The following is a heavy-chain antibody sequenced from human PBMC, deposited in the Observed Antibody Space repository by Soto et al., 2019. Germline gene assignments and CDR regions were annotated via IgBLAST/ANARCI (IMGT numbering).Heavy chain of an antibody. Sequence: PGGSLRLSCAASGFTFSGSAMHWVRQASGKGLQWVGRIRSKANSYATSYDASVKGRFTISRDDSKNTAYLQMNSLKTEDTAMYYCTRRYFYDSSGSYMDDYWGQGTLVTVSS. D-gene: IGHD3-22*01. CDR1: GFTFSGSA. CDR2: IRSKANSYAT. J-gene: IGHJ4*02. V-gene: IGHV3-73*01. CDR3: TRRYFYDSSGSYMDDY.